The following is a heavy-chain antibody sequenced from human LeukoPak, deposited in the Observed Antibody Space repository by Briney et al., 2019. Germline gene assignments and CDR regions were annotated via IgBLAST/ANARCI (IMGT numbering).Heavy chain of an antibody. V-gene: IGHV3-7*05. CDR1: GFSFSAYW. D-gene: IGHD1-1*01. J-gene: IGHJ4*02. CDR3: ARDWNGSGTAFDH. CDR2: IKVDGTEK. Sequence: PGGSLRLSCAASGFSFSAYWMSWVRQAPGEGLEWVANIKVDGTEKYYVDSVKGRFTISRDNAKNSLSLQMSGLRAEDTAVYYCARDWNGSGTAFDHWGQGTLVTVSP.